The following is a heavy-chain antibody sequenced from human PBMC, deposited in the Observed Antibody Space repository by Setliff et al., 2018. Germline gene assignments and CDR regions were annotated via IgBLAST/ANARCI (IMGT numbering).Heavy chain of an antibody. D-gene: IGHD6-19*01. CDR3: ARVTVAGTDY. CDR1: GGSISSYY. CDR2: IYIGGSA. Sequence: SETLSLTCTVSGGSISSYYWSWIRQPAGKGLEWIGHIYIGGSANYNPSLKRRVTMSIDTSKNQFSLKLNSVTAADTAVYYCARVTVAGTDYWGQGTLVTVSS. J-gene: IGHJ4*02. V-gene: IGHV4-4*07.